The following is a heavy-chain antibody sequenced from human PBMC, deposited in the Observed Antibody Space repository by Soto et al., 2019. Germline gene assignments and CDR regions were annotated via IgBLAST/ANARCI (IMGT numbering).Heavy chain of an antibody. D-gene: IGHD3-10*01. J-gene: IGHJ4*02. Sequence: ASVKVSCKASGYTFTGYYMHWVRQAPGQGLEWMGWINPNSGGTNYAQKFQGWVTMTRDTSISTAYMELSRLRSDDTAVYYCARSNYGSGSYYNDYWGQGTLVTVSS. V-gene: IGHV1-2*04. CDR3: ARSNYGSGSYYNDY. CDR1: GYTFTGYY. CDR2: INPNSGGT.